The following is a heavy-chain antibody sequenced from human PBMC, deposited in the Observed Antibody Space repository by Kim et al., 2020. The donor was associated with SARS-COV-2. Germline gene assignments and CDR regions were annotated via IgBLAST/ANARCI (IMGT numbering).Heavy chain of an antibody. CDR2: PNSGNT. J-gene: IGHJ4*02. V-gene: IGHV1-8*01. CDR3: ALSADY. Sequence: PNSGNTGYAQKFQGRVTMTRNTSISTAYMELSSLRSEDTAVYYCALSADYWGQGTLVTVSS.